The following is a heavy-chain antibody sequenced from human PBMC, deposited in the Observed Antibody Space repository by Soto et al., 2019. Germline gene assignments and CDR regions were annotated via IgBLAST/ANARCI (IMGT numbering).Heavy chain of an antibody. CDR3: ARDSPYYDSSGLDY. CDR2: IWYDGSNK. V-gene: IGHV3-33*01. J-gene: IGHJ4*02. CDR1: GFTFSSYG. Sequence: PGGSLRLSCAASGFTFSSYGMHWVRQAPGKGLEWVAVIWYDGSNKYYADSVKGRFTISRDNSKNTLYLQMNSLRAEDTAVYYCARDSPYYDSSGLDYWGQGTLVTVSS. D-gene: IGHD3-22*01.